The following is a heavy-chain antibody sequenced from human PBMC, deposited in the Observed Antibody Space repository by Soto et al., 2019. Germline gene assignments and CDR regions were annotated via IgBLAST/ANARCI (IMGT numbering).Heavy chain of an antibody. J-gene: IGHJ4*02. CDR2: ISSSSSTI. Sequence: GGSLRLSCAASGFPLSSYTINWVRQAPGKGLKWVSYISSSSSTIYYADSVKGRFTISRDNAKNSLYLQMNSLRAEDTAVYYCARDPVDCTNGVCYKPPYFDYWGQGTLVTVSS. V-gene: IGHV3-48*01. CDR3: ARDPVDCTNGVCYKPPYFDY. CDR1: GFPLSSYT. D-gene: IGHD2-8*01.